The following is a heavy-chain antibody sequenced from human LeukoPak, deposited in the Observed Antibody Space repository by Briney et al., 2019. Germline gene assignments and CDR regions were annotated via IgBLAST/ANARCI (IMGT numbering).Heavy chain of an antibody. V-gene: IGHV3-30*04. CDR3: AREEDGDYAY. CDR2: ISYDGSNK. D-gene: IGHD4-17*01. J-gene: IGHJ4*02. CDR1: GFTFSSYA. Sequence: PGGSLRLSCAASGFTFSSYAMHWVRQAPGKGLEWVAVISYDGSNKYYADSVKGRLTISRDNSKNTLYLQMNSLRAEDTAVYYCAREEDGDYAYWGQGTLVTVSS.